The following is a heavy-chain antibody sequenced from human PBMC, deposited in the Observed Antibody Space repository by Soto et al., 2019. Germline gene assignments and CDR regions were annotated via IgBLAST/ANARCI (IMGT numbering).Heavy chain of an antibody. D-gene: IGHD3-3*01. CDR2: VSVSGASV. CDR3: AKDLPLWSGYSFSENH. CDR1: GFSIWNYW. V-gene: IGHV3-23*01. J-gene: IGHJ5*02. Sequence: PGGSLRLSCAASGFSIWNYWMTWVRQAPWKGLEWVSSVSVSGASVHLPDSLKGRFSSSRDNSKNTVYLEMNSLRVDDTAVYYCAKDLPLWSGYSFSENHWGQGTLVTVSS.